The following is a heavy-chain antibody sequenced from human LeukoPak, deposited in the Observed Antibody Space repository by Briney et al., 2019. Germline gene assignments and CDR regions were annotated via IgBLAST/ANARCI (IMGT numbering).Heavy chain of an antibody. Sequence: GGSLRLSCIGSGFTFGHYALAWVRQAPRKGLEWVGFIRSNAYGGTIEYAASVKGRFTISRDNSRGIAYPQMDSLETEDTAVYYCTRGGDSGLPAPLGLDAFYIWGQGTMVTVSS. D-gene: IGHD2-2*01. V-gene: IGHV3-49*04. CDR3: TRGGDSGLPAPLGLDAFYI. J-gene: IGHJ3*02. CDR2: IRSNAYGGTI. CDR1: GFTFGHYA.